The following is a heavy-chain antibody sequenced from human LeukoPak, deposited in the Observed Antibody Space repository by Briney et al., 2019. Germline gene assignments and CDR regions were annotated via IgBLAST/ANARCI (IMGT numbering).Heavy chain of an antibody. CDR2: IKQDESEK. J-gene: IGHJ4*02. V-gene: IGHV3-7*01. Sequence: GGSLRLSCAASGLTFSHAWMSWVRQAPGKGLEWVANIKQDESEKYYGDSVKGRFTISRDNAKKSVYLQMNSLRAEDTAVYYCARETVYHGSGSYFIDYWGRGTRVTVSS. CDR3: ARETVYHGSGSYFIDY. CDR1: GLTFSHAW. D-gene: IGHD3-10*01.